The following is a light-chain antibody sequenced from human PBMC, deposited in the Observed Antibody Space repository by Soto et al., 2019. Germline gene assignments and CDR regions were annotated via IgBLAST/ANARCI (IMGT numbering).Light chain of an antibody. CDR2: GTS. CDR1: QNVGSAY. Sequence: EIVLTQSPATLSLSPGERAALSCRASQNVGSAYLAWYQQKSGQAPRLLIYGTSGRAAGVPDRFSGSGSGTDFTLTINSLAPEDFALYYCQHYCTSPCTFGQGTKVEIK. J-gene: IGKJ1*01. CDR3: QHYCTSPCT. V-gene: IGKV3-20*01.